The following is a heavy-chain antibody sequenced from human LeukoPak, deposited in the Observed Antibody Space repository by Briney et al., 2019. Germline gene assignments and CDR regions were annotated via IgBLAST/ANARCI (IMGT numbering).Heavy chain of an antibody. CDR3: AGDGIAAAGPTELYYFDY. D-gene: IGHD6-13*01. J-gene: IGHJ4*02. CDR1: GYTFTGHY. CDR2: INPNSGGT. V-gene: IGHV1-2*02. Sequence: ASVKVSCKASGYTFTGHYMHWVRQAPGQGLEWMGWINPNSGGTNYAQKFQGRVTLTRDTSISTAYMELSRLRSEDTAVYYCAGDGIAAAGPTELYYFDYWGQGTLVTVSS.